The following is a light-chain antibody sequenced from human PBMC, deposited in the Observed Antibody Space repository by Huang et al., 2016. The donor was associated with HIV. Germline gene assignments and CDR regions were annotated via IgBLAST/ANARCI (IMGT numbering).Light chain of an antibody. Sequence: IVVTQSPDSLAVSLGERAAIKCKSSQSLLYSSNNNNYLAWYQQKPGQSPALLIYCASTRAPVVPNRFNGSGSGTEFTLTISSLQTGDVALYYCQQYFSTRLTFGGGTKVEIK. V-gene: IGKV4-1*01. J-gene: IGKJ4*01. CDR3: QQYFSTRLT. CDR1: QSLLYSSNNNNY. CDR2: CAS.